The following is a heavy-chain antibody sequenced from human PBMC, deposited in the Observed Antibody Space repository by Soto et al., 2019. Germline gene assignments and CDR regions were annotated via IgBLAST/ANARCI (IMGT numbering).Heavy chain of an antibody. CDR3: AKDRVGVTPTDFDY. V-gene: IGHV3-23*01. J-gene: IGHJ4*02. CDR2: ISGSGGST. CDR1: GFTFSTYA. Sequence: GGSLRLCCAASGFTFSTYAMSWVRQAPGKGLEWASTISGSGGSTYYADSVKGRFTVSRDNSQNTLYLQMNSLRAEDTAVYFCAKDRVGVTPTDFDYWGQGTLVTVSS. D-gene: IGHD1-26*01.